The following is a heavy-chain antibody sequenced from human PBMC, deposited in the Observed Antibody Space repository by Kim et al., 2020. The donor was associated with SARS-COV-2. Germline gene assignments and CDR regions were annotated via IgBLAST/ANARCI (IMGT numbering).Heavy chain of an antibody. J-gene: IGHJ3*02. Sequence: AQKFQGRVQITADESTSTAYMELSSLRSEDTAVYYCARAITMIARSAFDIWGQGTMVTVSS. V-gene: IGHV1-69*01. CDR3: ARAITMIARSAFDI. D-gene: IGHD3-22*01.